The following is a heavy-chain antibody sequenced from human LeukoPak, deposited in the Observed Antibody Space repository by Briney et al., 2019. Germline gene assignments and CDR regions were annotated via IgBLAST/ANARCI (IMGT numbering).Heavy chain of an antibody. CDR3: AELGITMIGGV. D-gene: IGHD3-10*02. CDR2: ISSSGSTI. V-gene: IGHV3-48*03. Sequence: GGSLRLSCVASGFSPTRSEVSWVRQAPGAGLERVSYISSSGSTISYADSVKGRFTISRDNAKNSLYLQMNSLRAEDTAVYYCAELGITMIGGVWGKGTTVTISS. J-gene: IGHJ6*04. CDR1: GFSPTRSE.